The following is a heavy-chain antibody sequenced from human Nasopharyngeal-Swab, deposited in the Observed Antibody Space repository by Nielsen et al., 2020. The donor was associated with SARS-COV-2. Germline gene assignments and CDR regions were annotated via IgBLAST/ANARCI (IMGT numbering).Heavy chain of an antibody. CDR1: GFTFSSYA. V-gene: IGHV3-23*01. D-gene: IGHD2-15*01. Sequence: GGSLRLSCAASGFTFSSYAMSWVRQAPGKGLEWVSAISGSGGSTYYADSVKGRFTISRDNSKNTLYLQMNSLRAEDTAVYYCASVVAATVAFDIWGQGTMVTVSS. CDR3: ASVVAATVAFDI. J-gene: IGHJ3*02. CDR2: ISGSGGST.